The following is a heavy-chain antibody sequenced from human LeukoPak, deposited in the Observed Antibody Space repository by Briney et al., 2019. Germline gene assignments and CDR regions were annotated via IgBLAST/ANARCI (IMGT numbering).Heavy chain of an antibody. Sequence: GGSLRLSCAASGFTFSSYGMHWVRQAPGKGLEWVSAFSGSGGNTYYADSVKGRFTISRDNSKNTLYLQMNSLRAEDTAVYYCAKVFRGVYGSSHLTDYWGQGTLVTVSS. CDR2: FSGSGGNT. J-gene: IGHJ4*02. V-gene: IGHV3-23*01. CDR1: GFTFSSYG. CDR3: AKVFRGVYGSSHLTDY. D-gene: IGHD3-10*01.